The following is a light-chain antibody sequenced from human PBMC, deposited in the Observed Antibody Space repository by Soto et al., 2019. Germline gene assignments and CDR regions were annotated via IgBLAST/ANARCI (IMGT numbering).Light chain of an antibody. Sequence: QSVLTQPASVSGSPGQSITISCTGASSDVGSDNLVSWYQQHPGKAPKLMIYEGSKRPSGVPDRFSGSKSGNTASLTVSGLQAEDEGDYYCCSYGGGNNFYVFGTGTKVTVL. CDR1: SSDVGSDNL. V-gene: IGLV2-23*01. J-gene: IGLJ1*01. CDR2: EGS. CDR3: CSYGGGNNFYV.